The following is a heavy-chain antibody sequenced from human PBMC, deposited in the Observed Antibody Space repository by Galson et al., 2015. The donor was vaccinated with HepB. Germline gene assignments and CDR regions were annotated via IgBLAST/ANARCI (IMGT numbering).Heavy chain of an antibody. Sequence: SLRLSCAASGFTFSSYGMHWVRQAPGKGLEWVAVIWYDGSNKYYADSVKGRFTISRDNSKNTLYLQMNSLRAEDTAVYYCARGYTRSWYSDYWGQGTLVTVSS. D-gene: IGHD6-13*01. CDR1: GFTFSSYG. CDR3: ARGYTRSWYSDY. CDR2: IWYDGSNK. J-gene: IGHJ4*02. V-gene: IGHV3-33*01.